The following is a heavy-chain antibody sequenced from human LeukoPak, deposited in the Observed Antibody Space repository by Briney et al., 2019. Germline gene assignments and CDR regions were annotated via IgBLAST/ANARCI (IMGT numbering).Heavy chain of an antibody. CDR1: GGSISSSSHY. CDR3: ARRPQGYWGP. Sequence: SETLSLTCTVSGGSISSSSHYWGWIRQPPGKGLEWIGSIYYSGSTYYNPSLKSRVTISVDTSKNQFSLKLSSVTAADTAVYYCARRPQGYWGPRGQGTLVTVSS. V-gene: IGHV4-39*01. D-gene: IGHD7-27*01. J-gene: IGHJ5*02. CDR2: IYYSGST.